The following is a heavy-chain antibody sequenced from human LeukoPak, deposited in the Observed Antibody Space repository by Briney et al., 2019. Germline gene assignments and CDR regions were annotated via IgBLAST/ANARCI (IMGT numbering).Heavy chain of an antibody. J-gene: IGHJ5*02. CDR1: GYTFTSYY. CDR2: INPSGGST. CDR3: ARDGAGPAATYNWFDP. Sequence: ASVKVSCKASGYTFTSYYMHWVRQAPGQGLEWMGIINPSGGSTSYAQKFQGRVTMTRDTSTSTVYMELSSLRSEDTAVYHCARDGAGPAATYNWFDPWGQGTLVTVSS. D-gene: IGHD2-2*01. V-gene: IGHV1-46*01.